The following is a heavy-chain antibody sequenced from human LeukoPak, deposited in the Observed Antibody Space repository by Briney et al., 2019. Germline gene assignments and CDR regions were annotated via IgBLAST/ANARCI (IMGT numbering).Heavy chain of an antibody. Sequence: KPGGSLRLSCAASGFTFSDYYMSWIRQAPGKGLEWVSYISSSGSTIYYADSVKGRFTVSRDNAKNSLYLQMNSLRTEDTALYYCAKDPVLRGVIIHNWFDPWGQGTLVTVSS. D-gene: IGHD3-10*01. CDR2: ISSSGSTI. V-gene: IGHV3-11*01. J-gene: IGHJ5*02. CDR1: GFTFSDYY. CDR3: AKDPVLRGVIIHNWFDP.